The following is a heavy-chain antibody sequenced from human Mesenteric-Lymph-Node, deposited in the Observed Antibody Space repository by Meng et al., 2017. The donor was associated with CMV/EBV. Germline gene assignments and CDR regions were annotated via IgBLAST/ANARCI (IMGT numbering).Heavy chain of an antibody. CDR2: IKQDGSEK. D-gene: IGHD1-26*01. J-gene: IGHJ6*02. CDR3: ATYVRSGTYPYYFCTMDV. CDR1: GFTFSSYW. V-gene: IGHV3-7*01. Sequence: GESLKISCASSGFTFSSYWMKWVRQAPGKGLEWVANIKQDGSEKYYVDSVKGRFTISRDNAKNSLYLQMNSLRAEDTAVYYCATYVRSGTYPYYFCTMDVWGQGTTVTVSS.